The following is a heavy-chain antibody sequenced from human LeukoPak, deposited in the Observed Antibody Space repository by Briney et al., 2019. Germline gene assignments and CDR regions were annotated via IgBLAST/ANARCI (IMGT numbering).Heavy chain of an antibody. CDR2: IYYSGST. J-gene: IGHJ4*02. CDR1: GGSISSSDYY. D-gene: IGHD2-2*01. V-gene: IGHV4-61*08. CDR3: ARVGPAYCSSTSCYDY. Sequence: SETLSLTCTVSGGSISSSDYYWSWIRQPPGKGLEWIGYIYYSGSTNYNPSLKSRVTISVDTSKNQFSLKLSSVTAADTAVYYCARVGPAYCSSTSCYDYWGQGTLVTVSS.